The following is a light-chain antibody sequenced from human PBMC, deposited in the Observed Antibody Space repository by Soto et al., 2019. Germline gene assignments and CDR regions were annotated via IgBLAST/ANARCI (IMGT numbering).Light chain of an antibody. CDR3: QQSNNWPYT. Sequence: EIVMTQSPATLSVSPGERATLSCRASQSVTDNLAWYQQKPGQAPRLLIYGASTRATGIPARFSGSGSGTEFTLTISSLQSEGFALYYCQQSNNWPYTFGQGTKLEIK. V-gene: IGKV3-15*01. CDR2: GAS. CDR1: QSVTDN. J-gene: IGKJ2*01.